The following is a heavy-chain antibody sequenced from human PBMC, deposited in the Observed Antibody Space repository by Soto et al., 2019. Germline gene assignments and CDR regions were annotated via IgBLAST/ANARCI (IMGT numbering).Heavy chain of an antibody. CDR1: GGSISSGDYY. CDR2: IYYSGST. CDR3: ARGLYGSGSYYPDY. V-gene: IGHV4-30-4*01. D-gene: IGHD3-10*01. J-gene: IGHJ4*02. Sequence: SETLSLTCTVSGGSISSGDYYWSWIRQPPGKGLEWIGYIYYSGSTYYNPSLKSRVTISVDTSKNQFSLKLSSVTAADTAVYYCARGLYGSGSYYPDYWGQGTLVTVSS.